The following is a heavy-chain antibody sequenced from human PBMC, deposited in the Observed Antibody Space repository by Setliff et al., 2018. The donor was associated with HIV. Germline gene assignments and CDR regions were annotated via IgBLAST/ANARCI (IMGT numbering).Heavy chain of an antibody. D-gene: IGHD6-19*01. V-gene: IGHV3-73*01. CDR3: LLPCTSGWHNWLDP. CDR2: IRSKADKYAT. Sequence: GGSLRLSCAASGFTFSGAEIHWVRQASGKGLEWVGHIRSKADKYATEYGASAKGRFIISRDDSKKTAYLQMSSLKTEDTAMYYCLLPCTSGWHNWLDPWGQGTLVT. CDR1: GFTFSGAE. J-gene: IGHJ5*02.